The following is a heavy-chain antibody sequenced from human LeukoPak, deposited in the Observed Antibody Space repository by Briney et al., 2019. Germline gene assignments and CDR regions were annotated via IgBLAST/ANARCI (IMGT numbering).Heavy chain of an antibody. D-gene: IGHD7-27*01. V-gene: IGHV4-59*01. CDR3: ARGANWGSPDY. J-gene: IGHJ4*02. Sequence: SGTLSLTCAVSVGAISGYNWGCVREPPGGGRGCSWGIYSREDANHNPPLKSGVTISLYTPKSQCSLSRSSVTAADTAVYYCARGANWGSPDYWGQGTLVTVSS. CDR2: IYSREDA. CDR1: VGAISGYN.